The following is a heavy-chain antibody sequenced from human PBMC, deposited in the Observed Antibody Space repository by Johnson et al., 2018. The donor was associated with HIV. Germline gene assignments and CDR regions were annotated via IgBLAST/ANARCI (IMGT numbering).Heavy chain of an antibody. CDR3: AKERMGLAYCGGDCWEESFDI. D-gene: IGHD2-21*01. CDR2: VWFDGSHK. J-gene: IGHJ3*02. CDR1: GFTFSSYG. V-gene: IGHV3-33*06. Sequence: QVQLVESGGGVVQPGRSLRLSCAASGFTFSSYGMHWVRQTPGKGLEWVAVVWFDGSHKYYADSVKGRFTISRDNSKNTLYLQMNSLRAEDTAVYYCAKERMGLAYCGGDCWEESFDIWGQGTMVTVSS.